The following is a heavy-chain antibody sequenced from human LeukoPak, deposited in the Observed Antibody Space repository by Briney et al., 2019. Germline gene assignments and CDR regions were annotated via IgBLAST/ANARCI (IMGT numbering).Heavy chain of an antibody. D-gene: IGHD1-26*01. CDR3: ARIWGGSYYYFDY. CDR1: GFTVSSNY. J-gene: IGHJ4*02. CDR2: IYSGGST. V-gene: IGHV3-66*01. Sequence: GGSLRLSGAASGFTVSSNYMSWVRQAPGKGLEWVSVIYSGGSTYYADSVKGRFTISRDNSKNTLYLQMNSLRAEDTAVYYCARIWGGSYYYFDYWGQGTLVTVSS.